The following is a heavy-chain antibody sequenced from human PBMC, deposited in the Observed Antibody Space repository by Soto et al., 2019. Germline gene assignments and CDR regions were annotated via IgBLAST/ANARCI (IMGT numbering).Heavy chain of an antibody. CDR1: GFTVSSNY. J-gene: IGHJ4*02. D-gene: IGHD4-17*01. Sequence: GGSLRLSCAASGFTVSSNYMSWVRQAPGKGLEWVSVIYSGGSTHYADSVKGRFTISRDNSKNTLYLQMNSLRAEDTAVYYCARALYGDLLPFDYWGQGTLVTVSS. V-gene: IGHV3-66*01. CDR2: IYSGGST. CDR3: ARALYGDLLPFDY.